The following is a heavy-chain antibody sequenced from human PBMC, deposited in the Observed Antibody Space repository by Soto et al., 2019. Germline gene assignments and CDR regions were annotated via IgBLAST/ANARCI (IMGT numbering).Heavy chain of an antibody. J-gene: IGHJ5*02. Sequence: QLQLLESGPGLVRPSETLSLTCSVSGGSISSTSYYWGWIRQPPGKGLEWIASIYYTGSTYYSPSLKRRVTLSVDMPKQLFSLQVNTETAGEPGAYYCARGRALCCSGGRSYWFDTWGQGTLVTVS. D-gene: IGHD2-15*01. CDR2: IYYTGST. CDR1: GGSISSTSYY. CDR3: ARGRALCCSGGRSYWFDT. V-gene: IGHV4-39*02.